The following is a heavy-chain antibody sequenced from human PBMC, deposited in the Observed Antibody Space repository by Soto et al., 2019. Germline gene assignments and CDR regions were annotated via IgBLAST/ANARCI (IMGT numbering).Heavy chain of an antibody. J-gene: IGHJ1*01. CDR2: IYYSGST. V-gene: IGHV4-59*08. D-gene: IGHD4-17*01. CDR1: GGSISSYY. CDR3: AYLNDGDYVYFQL. Sequence: PSETLSHTCTVSGGSISSYYWSWIRQPPGKGLEWIGYIYYSGSTNYNPSLKSRVTISVDTSKNQFSLKLSSVTAADTAVYYCAYLNDGDYVYFQLRGQRTLVPVS.